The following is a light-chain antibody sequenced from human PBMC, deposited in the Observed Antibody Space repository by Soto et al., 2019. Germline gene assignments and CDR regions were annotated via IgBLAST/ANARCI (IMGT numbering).Light chain of an antibody. CDR2: EGS. J-gene: IGLJ2*01. Sequence: ALTQPASVSGSPGQSITISCTGTSSDVGSYNLVSWYQQHPGKAPKLMIYEGSKRPSGVSNRFSGSKSGNTASLTISGLQAEDEADYYCCSYAGSSTVVFGGGTQLTVL. V-gene: IGLV2-23*01. CDR3: CSYAGSSTVV. CDR1: SSDVGSYNL.